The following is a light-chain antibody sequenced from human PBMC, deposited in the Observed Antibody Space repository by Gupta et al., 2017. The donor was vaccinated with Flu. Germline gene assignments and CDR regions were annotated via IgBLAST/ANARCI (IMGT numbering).Light chain of an antibody. CDR2: AAT. CDR1: QGISRY. V-gene: IGKV1-39*01. J-gene: IGKJ2*01. CDR3: QQASGMHTS. Sequence: PSSLSASVGERVTITCRASQGISRYLNWYQQKPGKAPKLRIYAATSLQVGVPSRFSGSGSGTDFTLTISNLHPEDFATYFCQQASGMHTSLGPGTRMEIK.